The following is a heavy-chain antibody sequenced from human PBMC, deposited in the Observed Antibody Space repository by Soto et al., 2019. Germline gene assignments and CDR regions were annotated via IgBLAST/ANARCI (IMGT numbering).Heavy chain of an antibody. CDR2: IIPILGIA. Sequence: SVKVSCKASGGTFSSYTISLVRQAPGQGLEWMGRIIPILGIANYAQKFQGRVTITADKSTSTAYMELRSLRSDDTAVYYCARGVGSGTYYNQYNWFDPWGQGTLVTVSS. D-gene: IGHD3-10*01. CDR1: GGTFSSYT. J-gene: IGHJ5*02. V-gene: IGHV1-69*02. CDR3: ARGVGSGTYYNQYNWFDP.